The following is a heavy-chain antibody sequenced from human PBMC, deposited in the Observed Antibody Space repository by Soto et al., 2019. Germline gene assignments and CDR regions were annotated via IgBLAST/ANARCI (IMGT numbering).Heavy chain of an antibody. CDR2: IYTSGST. D-gene: IGHD3-22*01. V-gene: IGHV4-4*07. CDR1: GGSIISYY. J-gene: IGHJ4*02. Sequence: PSETLSLTCTVSGGSIISYYCSWIRQPAGKGLEWIGRIYTSGSTNYNPSLKSRVTMSVDTSKNQFSLKLSSVTAADTAVYYCARGGYYYKQSFDYWGQGTLVTVSS. CDR3: ARGGYYYKQSFDY.